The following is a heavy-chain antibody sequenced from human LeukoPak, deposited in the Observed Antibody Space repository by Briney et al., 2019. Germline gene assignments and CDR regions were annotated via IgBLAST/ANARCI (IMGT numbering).Heavy chain of an antibody. V-gene: IGHV3-23*01. Sequence: PGGSLRLSCAASGLTFDLYAMSWVRQAPGKGLEWVSSVSSSADCAYYADSVKGRFTISRENSNSTLFLQMSSLRAEDTAMYYCAKNPLYDSSGYFFPTFDSWGQGTLVAVSS. CDR2: VSSSADCA. J-gene: IGHJ5*01. CDR3: AKNPLYDSSGYFFPTFDS. CDR1: GLTFDLYA. D-gene: IGHD3-22*01.